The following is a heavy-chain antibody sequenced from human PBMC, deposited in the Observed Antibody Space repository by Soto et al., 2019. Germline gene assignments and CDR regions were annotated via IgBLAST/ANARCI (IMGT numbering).Heavy chain of an antibody. CDR3: ARHTGSSCSAPFDY. CDR2: LSQSGST. CDR1: GYSISRGYS. Sequence: SETLSITCAVSGYSISRGYSWGWIRQPPQKGLEWIGSLSQSGSTNYNPSLKSRVTISVDASKNQLSLRLSSVTAADTAVYYCARHTGSSCSAPFDYWGQGTLVTVSS. D-gene: IGHD6-6*01. V-gene: IGHV4-38-2*01. J-gene: IGHJ4*02.